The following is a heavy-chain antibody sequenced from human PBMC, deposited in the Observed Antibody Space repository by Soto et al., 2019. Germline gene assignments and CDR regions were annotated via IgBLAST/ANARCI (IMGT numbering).Heavy chain of an antibody. CDR2: IFTGGST. CDR3: ARDRSSRGLLDGMDI. V-gene: IGHV3-53*04. J-gene: IGHJ3*02. CDR1: GFTVSSNY. D-gene: IGHD6-19*01. Sequence: EVQLVESGGGVVQPGGSLRLSCAASGFTVSSNYMTWVRQPPGKGLEWVAVIFTGGSTSYADSVKGRFTASRHSSEESVYLPMNSLRPEDTAVYYGARDRSSRGLLDGMDIWGQGTMGTVS.